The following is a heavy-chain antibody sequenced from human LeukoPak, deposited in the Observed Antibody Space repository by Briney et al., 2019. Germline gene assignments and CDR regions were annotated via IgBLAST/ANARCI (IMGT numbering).Heavy chain of an antibody. J-gene: IGHJ4*02. V-gene: IGHV3-7*02. CDR3: ARGRPVGATDY. CDR1: GFTLNNYL. CDR2: IKQDGSEK. Sequence: GGAPRLSCAASGFTLNNYLMSWGRPAPGEGGEWVANIKQDGSEKYYVDSVKGRFTISRDNAKNSLYLQMNSLRAEDTAVYYCARGRPVGATDYWGQGTLVTVSS. D-gene: IGHD1-26*01.